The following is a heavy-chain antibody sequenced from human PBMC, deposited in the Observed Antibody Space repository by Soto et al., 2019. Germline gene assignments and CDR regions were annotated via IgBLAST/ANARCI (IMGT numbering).Heavy chain of an antibody. V-gene: IGHV4-59*08. CDR3: ARHNIEGGYRYFEN. CDR2: ISNSGST. J-gene: IGHJ4*02. Sequence: QVQLQESGPGLVKPSETLSLTCTVSGGSINSYYWSWVRQPPGKGLEWIGYISNSGSTVYNPSLTVGAGISLDPSKNQLSLRLSSVTAADTAMYYCARHNIEGGYRYFENWGQGTLVTVSS. CDR1: GGSINSYY. D-gene: IGHD1-26*01.